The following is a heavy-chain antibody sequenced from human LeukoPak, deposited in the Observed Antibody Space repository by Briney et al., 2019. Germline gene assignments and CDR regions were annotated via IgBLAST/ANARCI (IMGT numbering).Heavy chain of an antibody. CDR1: GGSISSGGYY. Sequence: SETESLTCTVSGGSISSGGYYWSWIRQDPGKGLEWIGYIHYSGSTYYTPSLKSRVTISVDTSKNQFSLKLSSVTAADTAVYYCAKCGRSSDCYPSLDYWGQGTLVTVSS. CDR2: IHYSGST. CDR3: AKCGRSSDCYPSLDY. V-gene: IGHV4-31*03. J-gene: IGHJ4*02. D-gene: IGHD2-21*02.